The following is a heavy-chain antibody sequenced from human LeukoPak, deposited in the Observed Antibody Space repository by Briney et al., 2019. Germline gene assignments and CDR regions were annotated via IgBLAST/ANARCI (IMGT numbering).Heavy chain of an antibody. V-gene: IGHV4-59*01. D-gene: IGHD2-2*01. CDR1: GGSIGSYY. Sequence: SETLSLICTVSGGSIGSYYWSWIRQPPGKGLEWIGYIYYSGSTNYNPSLKSRVTISIDTSKNQFSLKLSSVTAADTAVYYCARRDCSSASCSFDYWGQGTLVTVSS. CDR2: IYYSGST. CDR3: ARRDCSSASCSFDY. J-gene: IGHJ4*02.